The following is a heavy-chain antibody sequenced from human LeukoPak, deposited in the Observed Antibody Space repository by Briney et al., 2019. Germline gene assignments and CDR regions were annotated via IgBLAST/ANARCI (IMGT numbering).Heavy chain of an antibody. J-gene: IGHJ6*02. V-gene: IGHV1-8*01. Sequence: ASVTVSCTASGYTFTSYDINWVRQATGQGLEWMGWMNPNSGNTGYAQKFQGRVTVTRNTSISTAYMELSSLRSEDTAVYYCAGDYYGSGSYYGVDVWGQGTTVTVSS. CDR2: MNPNSGNT. D-gene: IGHD3-10*01. CDR3: AGDYYGSGSYYGVDV. CDR1: GYTFTSYD.